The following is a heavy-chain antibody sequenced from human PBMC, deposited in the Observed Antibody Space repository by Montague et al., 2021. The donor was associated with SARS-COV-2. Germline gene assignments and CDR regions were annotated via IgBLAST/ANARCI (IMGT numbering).Heavy chain of an antibody. V-gene: IGHV4-59*02. CDR3: ARFFRSGTTSAFDR. D-gene: IGHD1-14*01. CDR2: VRDSSGN. Sequence: SETLSLTCGVSGGSVMDSHWSWIRQSPGKGLEWLGDVRDSSGNNYNPTFASPVTVSLDTSKAQFSLIFTSVTAADTAVYYCARFFRSGTTSAFDRWGPGIIVIVSS. CDR1: GGSVMDSH. J-gene: IGHJ5*02.